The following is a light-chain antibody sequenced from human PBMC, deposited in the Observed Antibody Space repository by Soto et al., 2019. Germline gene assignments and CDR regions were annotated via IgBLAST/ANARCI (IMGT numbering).Light chain of an antibody. CDR3: TSYTSSRTYV. CDR1: SSDVGGYNY. Sequence: QSALTQPASVSGSPGQSITISCTGTSSDVGGYNYVFWYQHPPGKAPKLMIYDVTNRPSGVSNRFSGSKSGNTASLTISGLQAEDEADYYCTSYTSSRTYVFGTGTKVTVL. V-gene: IGLV2-14*03. CDR2: DVT. J-gene: IGLJ1*01.